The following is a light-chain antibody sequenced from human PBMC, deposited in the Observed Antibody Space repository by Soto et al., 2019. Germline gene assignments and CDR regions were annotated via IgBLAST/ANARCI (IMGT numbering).Light chain of an antibody. CDR3: QQHNSFSIT. CDR2: KAS. J-gene: IGKJ5*01. CDR1: ESISRW. V-gene: IGKV1-5*03. Sequence: DGQMAQYPPTLCVSVGDRVPIPCRASESISRWLAWYQQKPGKAPKLLIYKASSLESGVPSRFSGSGSGTEFTLTINSLQADDFATYYCQQHNSFSITFGQGTRLEIK.